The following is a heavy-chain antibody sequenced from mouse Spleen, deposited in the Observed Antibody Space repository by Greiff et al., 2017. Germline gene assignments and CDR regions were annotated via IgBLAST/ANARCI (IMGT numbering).Heavy chain of an antibody. V-gene: IGHV1-64*01. CDR2: IHPNSGST. CDR1: GYTFTSYW. D-gene: IGHD1-1*01. CDR3: ARGGVVAKDFDY. Sequence: QVQLKQPGAELVKPGASVKLSCKASGYTFTSYWMHWVKQRPGQGLEWIGMIHPNSGSTNYNEKFKSKATLTVDKSSSTAYMQLSSLTSEDSAVYYCARGGVVAKDFDYWGQGTTLTVSS. J-gene: IGHJ2*01.